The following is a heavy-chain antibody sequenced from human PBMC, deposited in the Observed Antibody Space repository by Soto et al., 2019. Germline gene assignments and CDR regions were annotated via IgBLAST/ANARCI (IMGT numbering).Heavy chain of an antibody. Sequence: QVQLVESGGGLVKPGGXLTLSXTASSFTLKDYYMTWIRXAPGKGLEWISYISNRGTYTHYADSVKGRFTISRDNAKXXXXXXXXXXXXXXXXXXXXXXXXXXXLYNFDSWGQGTQVTVSS. V-gene: IGHV3-11*05. CDR2: ISNRGTYT. CDR1: SFTLKDYY. J-gene: IGHJ4*02. CDR3: XXXXXXXLYNFDS.